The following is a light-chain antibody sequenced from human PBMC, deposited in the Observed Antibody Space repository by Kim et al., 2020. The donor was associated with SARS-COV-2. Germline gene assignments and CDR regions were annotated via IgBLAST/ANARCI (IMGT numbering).Light chain of an antibody. Sequence: SYELTQPPSVSVSPGQTASITCSGDKLGDKYASWYQQKPGQSPVLVIYQDNKRPSGIPERSSGSNSGNTATLIISGTQAMDEADYYCQAWDSSTAVFGTGTKVTVL. CDR2: QDN. J-gene: IGLJ1*01. CDR1: KLGDKY. V-gene: IGLV3-1*01. CDR3: QAWDSSTAV.